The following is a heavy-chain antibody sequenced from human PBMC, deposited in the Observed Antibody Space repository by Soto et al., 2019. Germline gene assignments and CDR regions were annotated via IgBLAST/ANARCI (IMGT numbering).Heavy chain of an antibody. CDR2: IIPISDTT. V-gene: IGHV1-69*01. J-gene: IGHJ6*02. CDR1: GGTFSSYA. Sequence: QVQLVQSGAEVKKPGSSVKVSCKASGGTFSSYAISWVRQAPGQGLEWMGGIIPISDTTNYAQQIQGRVTITADESTSTAYMELSSLRSEDTAVYYCARSQGSSTSLEIYYYYYYGMDVWGQGTTVTVSS. CDR3: ARSQGSSTSLEIYYYYYYGMDV. D-gene: IGHD2-2*01.